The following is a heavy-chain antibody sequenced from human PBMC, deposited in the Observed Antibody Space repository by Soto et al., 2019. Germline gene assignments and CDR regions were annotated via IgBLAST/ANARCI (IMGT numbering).Heavy chain of an antibody. D-gene: IGHD2-21*02. V-gene: IGHV1-46*01. J-gene: IGHJ4*02. CDR3: ARGGHVVVVTAALDY. CDR1: GDTFTDYY. CDR2: VNPSGGHT. Sequence: ASVKVSCKASGDTFTDYYIHWVRQAPGQGLEWMGTVNPSGGHTTYAQHFLGRVTMTRDTSTSTLYIELTSLTSDDTAIYYCARGGHVVVVTAALDYWGQGTLVTV.